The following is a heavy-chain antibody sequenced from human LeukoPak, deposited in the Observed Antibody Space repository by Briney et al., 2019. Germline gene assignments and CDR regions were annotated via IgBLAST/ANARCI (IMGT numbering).Heavy chain of an antibody. CDR3: ARGYFERVIAAAGTSDY. Sequence: ASVKVSCKASGYTFTSYDINWVRQATGQGLEWMGWMNPNSGNTGYAQKFQGRVTMTRNTSISTAYMELSSLRSEDTAVYYCARGYFERVIAAAGTSDYWGQGTLVTVSS. CDR1: GYTFTSYD. V-gene: IGHV1-8*01. D-gene: IGHD6-13*01. CDR2: MNPNSGNT. J-gene: IGHJ4*02.